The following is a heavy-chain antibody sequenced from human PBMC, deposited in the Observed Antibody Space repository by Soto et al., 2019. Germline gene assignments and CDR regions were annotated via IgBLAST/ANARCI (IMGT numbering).Heavy chain of an antibody. CDR1: GGSFSGYY. J-gene: IGHJ5*02. D-gene: IGHD3-22*01. CDR3: ARGRREIVVVTSNWFDP. CDR2: INHSGST. Sequence: SETLSLTCAVYGGSFSGYYWSWIRQPPGKGLEWIGEINHSGSTNYNPSLKSRVTISVDTSKNQFSLKLSSVTAADTAVYYCARGRREIVVVTSNWFDPWGQGTLVTVS. V-gene: IGHV4-34*01.